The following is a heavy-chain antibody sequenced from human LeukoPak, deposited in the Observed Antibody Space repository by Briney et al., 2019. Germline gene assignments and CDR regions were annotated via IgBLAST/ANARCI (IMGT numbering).Heavy chain of an antibody. CDR1: GFTFSSYA. V-gene: IGHV3-23*01. Sequence: GGSLRLSCAASGFTFSSYAMSWVRQAPGKGLEWVSAISGSGGSTYYADSVKGRFTISRDNSKNTLYLQMNSLRAEDTAVYYCAKDSSWNDRAGWFDPWGQGTLVTVSS. J-gene: IGHJ5*02. CDR3: AKDSSWNDRAGWFDP. D-gene: IGHD1-1*01. CDR2: ISGSGGST.